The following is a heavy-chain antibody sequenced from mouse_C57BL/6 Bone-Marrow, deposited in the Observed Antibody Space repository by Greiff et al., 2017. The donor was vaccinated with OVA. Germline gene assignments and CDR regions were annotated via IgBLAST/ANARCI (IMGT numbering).Heavy chain of an antibody. CDR3: ARRYYGSARYYFDY. CDR2: IYPRSGNS. D-gene: IGHD1-1*01. CDR1: GYTFTSYG. V-gene: IGHV1-81*01. J-gene: IGHJ2*01. Sequence: QVQLKESGAELARPGASVKLSCMASGYTFTSYGISWVQQSTGQGLEWIGEIYPRSGNSSSNEKFKGKATLTAAKSSSTAYMELRSMTSEDSAVDFCARRYYGSARYYFDYWGQGTTLTVSA.